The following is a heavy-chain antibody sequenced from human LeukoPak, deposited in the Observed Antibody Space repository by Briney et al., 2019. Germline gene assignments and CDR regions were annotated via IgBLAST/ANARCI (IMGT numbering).Heavy chain of an antibody. Sequence: GESLKISCKGSGYSFPNYWIAWVRQLPGRGLEWMGIIYPGDSDTRYSASFQGQITISAENSINTVYLQWSSLKASDSAMYYCARRAGIAAPTDYWGQGTLLTVSS. V-gene: IGHV5-51*01. CDR2: IYPGDSDT. J-gene: IGHJ4*02. D-gene: IGHD6-13*01. CDR1: GYSFPNYW. CDR3: ARRAGIAAPTDY.